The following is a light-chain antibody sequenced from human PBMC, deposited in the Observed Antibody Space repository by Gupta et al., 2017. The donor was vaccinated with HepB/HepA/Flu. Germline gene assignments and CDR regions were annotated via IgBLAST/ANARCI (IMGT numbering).Light chain of an antibody. Sequence: VVITHSQLPLPVTLGQPASIACTSSPSLVHKGGDTLLDWFQQRPGQSPRRLIYRVSNRDSGVPDRFSGSGSGTYFTLRISRVEPEDFGVYYCYQCTYRPQTFGQGTKLEIK. CDR2: RVS. J-gene: IGKJ1*01. CDR3: YQCTYRPQT. V-gene: IGKV2-30*02. CDR1: PSLVHKGGDTL.